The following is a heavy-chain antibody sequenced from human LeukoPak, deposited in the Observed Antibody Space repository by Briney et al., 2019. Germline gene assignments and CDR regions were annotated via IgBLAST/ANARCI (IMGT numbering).Heavy chain of an antibody. D-gene: IGHD3-10*01. CDR3: ASRLWFGELSFDY. Sequence: SETLSLTRTVSGGSISSSSYYWGWIRQRPGKGLEWIGSIYYSGSTYYNPSLKSRVTISVDTSKNQFSLKLSSVTAADTAVYYCASRLWFGELSFDYWGQGTLVTVSS. J-gene: IGHJ4*02. V-gene: IGHV4-39*01. CDR2: IYYSGST. CDR1: GGSISSSSYY.